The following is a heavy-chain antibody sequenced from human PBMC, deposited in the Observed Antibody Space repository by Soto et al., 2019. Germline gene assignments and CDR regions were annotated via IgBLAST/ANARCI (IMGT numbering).Heavy chain of an antibody. D-gene: IGHD2-15*01. CDR2: ISSSGSTI. Sequence: GGSLRLSCAASGFTFSDYYMSWIRQAPGKGLEWVSYISSSGSTIYYADSVKGRFTISRDNAKNSLFLQMNSLRAEDTAVYYCAREYCSGGSCYSGVLSVWGQGTLVTVSS. CDR1: GFTFSDYY. V-gene: IGHV3-11*01. CDR3: AREYCSGGSCYSGVLSV. J-gene: IGHJ4*02.